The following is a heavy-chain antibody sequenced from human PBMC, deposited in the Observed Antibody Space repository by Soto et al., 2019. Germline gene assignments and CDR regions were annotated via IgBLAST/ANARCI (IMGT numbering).Heavy chain of an antibody. CDR1: GFTFSSYF. D-gene: IGHD3-10*01. J-gene: IGHJ4*02. V-gene: IGHV3-21*01. CDR2: ISTSSTYI. CDR3: ARAGTLWFGGSEY. Sequence: EVQLVESGGGLVKPGGSLRLSCAASGFTFSSYFMNWVRQAPGKGLEWVSSISTSSTYIYYADSMKDRLTISRDNAKNSLYLQMDSLRAEYTAVYFCARAGTLWFGGSEYWGQGALVTVSS.